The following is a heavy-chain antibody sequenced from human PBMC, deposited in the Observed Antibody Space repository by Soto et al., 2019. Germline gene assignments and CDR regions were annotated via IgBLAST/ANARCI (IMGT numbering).Heavy chain of an antibody. J-gene: IGHJ4*02. D-gene: IGHD3-16*01. Sequence: QVQLMESGGGVVQPGRSLRLSCAASGFSFSKYGMHWVRQAPGKGLEWVAEMSDDGSKKYYGDSVKGRFTISRDNFKNTLYLLMDSLRPEDTAMFYCAKELRETGGYYFDCWGQGTLVTVSS. V-gene: IGHV3-30*18. CDR2: MSDDGSKK. CDR3: AKELRETGGYYFDC. CDR1: GFSFSKYG.